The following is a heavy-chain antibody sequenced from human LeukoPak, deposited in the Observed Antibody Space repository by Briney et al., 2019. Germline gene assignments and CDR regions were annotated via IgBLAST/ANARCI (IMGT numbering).Heavy chain of an antibody. CDR2: ISYDGSNK. D-gene: IGHD5-24*01. CDR3: ARDRGWLRSNDY. V-gene: IGHV3-30-3*01. J-gene: IGHJ4*02. Sequence: AGSLTLSCAASGFTFSSYAMHWVRQAPGKGLEWVAVISYDGSNKYYADSVKGRFTISRDNSKNTLYLQMNSLRAEDTAVYYCARDRGWLRSNDYWGQGTLVTVSS. CDR1: GFTFSSYA.